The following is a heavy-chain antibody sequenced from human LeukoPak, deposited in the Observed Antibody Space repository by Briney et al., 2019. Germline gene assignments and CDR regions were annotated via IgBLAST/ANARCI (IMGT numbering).Heavy chain of an antibody. CDR2: IYTSGST. J-gene: IGHJ4*02. Sequence: SETLSLTCTVSGGSISGYYWSWIRQPAGKGLEWIGRIYTSGSTNYNPSLKSRVTMSVDTSKNQFSLKLTSVTAADTAVYYCAREGNIIRFLNDWGQGTLVTVSS. V-gene: IGHV4-4*07. CDR3: AREGNIIRFLND. CDR1: GGSISGYY. D-gene: IGHD3-3*01.